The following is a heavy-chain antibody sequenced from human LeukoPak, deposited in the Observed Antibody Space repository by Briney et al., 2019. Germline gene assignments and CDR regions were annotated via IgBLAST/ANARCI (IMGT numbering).Heavy chain of an antibody. D-gene: IGHD3-22*01. CDR1: GFTFSSYA. Sequence: GGSLRLSCAASGFTFSSYAMSWVRQAPGKGLEWVSAISGSGGSTYYADSVKGRFTISRDNSKNTLYLQMNSLRAEDTAVYYCAKDRVSVYYYDSSGYYYFDYWGQGTLVTVSS. J-gene: IGHJ4*02. V-gene: IGHV3-23*01. CDR3: AKDRVSVYYYDSSGYYYFDY. CDR2: ISGSGGST.